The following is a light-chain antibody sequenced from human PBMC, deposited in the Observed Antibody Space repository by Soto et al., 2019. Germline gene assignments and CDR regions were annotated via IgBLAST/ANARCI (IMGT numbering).Light chain of an antibody. CDR3: TSFAGSNIWV. CDR2: EVT. V-gene: IGLV2-8*01. CDR1: SSDVGGYNY. J-gene: IGLJ3*02. Sequence: QSALTQPPSASGSPGQSVTISCTGTSSDVGGYNYVSWYQQHPGKVPKLMIYEVTKRPSGVPDRFSGSKSANTASLTVSGLQPDDEADYYCTSFAGSNIWVFGGGTKLTVL.